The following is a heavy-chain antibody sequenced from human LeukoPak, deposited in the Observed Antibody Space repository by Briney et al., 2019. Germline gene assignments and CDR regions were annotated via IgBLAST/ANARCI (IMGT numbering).Heavy chain of an antibody. J-gene: IGHJ4*02. D-gene: IGHD4-17*01. CDR3: ARDDDYGDYKGFDY. V-gene: IGHV3-30*03. CDR2: ISYDGSNK. CDR1: GFTFSSYG. Sequence: GGSLRLSCAASGFTFSSYGMNWVRQAPGKGLEWVAVISYDGSNKYYADSVKGRFTISRDNSKNTLYLQMNSLRAEDTAVYYCARDDDYGDYKGFDYWGQGTLVTVSS.